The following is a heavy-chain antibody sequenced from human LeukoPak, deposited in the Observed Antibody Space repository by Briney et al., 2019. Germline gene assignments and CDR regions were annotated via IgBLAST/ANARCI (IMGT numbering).Heavy chain of an antibody. D-gene: IGHD6-13*01. J-gene: IGHJ3*02. CDR1: GYSFTSYW. Sequence: HRESLKISCKGSGYSFTSYWIGWVRQMPGKGLEWMGIIYPSDSDTRYSPSFQGQVTISADKSISTAYLQWSSLKASDTAMYYCARQRRNGGIAASNDAFDIWGQGTMVTVSS. CDR2: IYPSDSDT. V-gene: IGHV5-51*01. CDR3: ARQRRNGGIAASNDAFDI.